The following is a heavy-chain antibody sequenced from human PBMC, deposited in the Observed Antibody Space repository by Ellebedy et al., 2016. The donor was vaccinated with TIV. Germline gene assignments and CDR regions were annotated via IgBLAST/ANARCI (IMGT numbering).Heavy chain of an antibody. Sequence: GESLKISXAASGFTFSSYSMNWVRQAPGKGLEWVSYISSSSSTIYYADSVKGRFTISRDNSKNTLYLQMKSLRAEDTAVYYCASERSMVVTAMGWFDPWGQGTLVTVSS. V-gene: IGHV3-48*01. J-gene: IGHJ5*02. CDR2: ISSSSSTI. D-gene: IGHD2-21*02. CDR1: GFTFSSYS. CDR3: ASERSMVVTAMGWFDP.